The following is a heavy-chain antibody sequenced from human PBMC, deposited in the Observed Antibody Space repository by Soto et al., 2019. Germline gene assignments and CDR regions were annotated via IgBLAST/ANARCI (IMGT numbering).Heavy chain of an antibody. CDR1: GGTFSSYA. V-gene: IGHV1-69*01. Sequence: QVQLVQSGAEVKKPGSSVKVSCKASGGTFSSYAISWVRQAPGQGLEWMGGIIPIFGTANYAQKFQGRVTITADEATSSAYMELSSQRSEDTAVYYCARDVEGGSGSYYLVGWGQGTLVTVSS. CDR3: ARDVEGGSGSYYLVG. J-gene: IGHJ4*02. CDR2: IIPIFGTA. D-gene: IGHD1-26*01.